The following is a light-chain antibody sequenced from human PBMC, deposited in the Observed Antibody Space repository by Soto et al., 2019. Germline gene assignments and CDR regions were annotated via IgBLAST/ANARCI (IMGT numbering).Light chain of an antibody. CDR1: QGISNY. J-gene: IGKJ5*01. Sequence: DIQMTQSPSSLSASVGDRVTITCRASQGISNYLAWYQQKPGKVPKVLIYAASTLQSRVPSRFSGGGSGTEFTLAISGLQIEDLATYYCQVYNNGPPGFGQGTRLEIK. CDR2: AAS. CDR3: QVYNNGPPG. V-gene: IGKV1-27*01.